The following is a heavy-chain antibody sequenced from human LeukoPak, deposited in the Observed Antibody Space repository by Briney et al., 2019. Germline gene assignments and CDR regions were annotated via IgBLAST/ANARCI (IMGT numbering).Heavy chain of an antibody. V-gene: IGHV1-8*03. CDR3: ARVLGHTGYYYYMDV. CDR1: GYTFTSYG. Sequence: GASVKVSCKASGYTFTSYGISWVRQAPGQGLEWMGWMNPNSGNTSYAQKFQGRVTITRNTSISTAYMELSSLRSEDTAVYYCARVLGHTGYYYYMDVWGKGTTVTVSS. J-gene: IGHJ6*03. D-gene: IGHD2-21*01. CDR2: MNPNSGNT.